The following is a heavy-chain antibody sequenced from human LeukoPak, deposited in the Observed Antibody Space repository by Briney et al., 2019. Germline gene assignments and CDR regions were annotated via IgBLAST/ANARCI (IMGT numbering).Heavy chain of an antibody. Sequence: ASVKVSCKAYGDTFNNYTINWMRQAPGQGLEWMGWISAYNGNTNYAQKLQGRVTMTTDTSTSTACMELRSLRSDDTAVYYCAGIVVVPAAMRDYYGMDVWGQGTTVTVSS. CDR2: ISAYNGNT. CDR3: AGIVVVPAAMRDYYGMDV. V-gene: IGHV1-18*04. CDR1: GDTFNNYT. J-gene: IGHJ6*02. D-gene: IGHD2-2*01.